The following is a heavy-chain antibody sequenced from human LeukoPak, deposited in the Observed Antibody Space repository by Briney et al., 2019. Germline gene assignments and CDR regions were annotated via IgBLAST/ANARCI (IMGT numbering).Heavy chain of an antibody. J-gene: IGHJ6*02. CDR2: INPNSGGT. D-gene: IGHD2-2*01. CDR1: GYTFTGYY. Sequence: GASVKVSCKASGYTFTGYYMHWVRQAPGQGLEWMGWINPNSGGTNYAQKFQGRVTMTRDTSISTAYTELSRLRSDDTAVYYCAREHAGSGAHYYYYGMDVWGQGTTVTVSS. V-gene: IGHV1-2*02. CDR3: AREHAGSGAHYYYYGMDV.